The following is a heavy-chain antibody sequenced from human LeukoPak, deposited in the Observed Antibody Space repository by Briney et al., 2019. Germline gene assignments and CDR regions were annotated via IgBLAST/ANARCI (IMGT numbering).Heavy chain of an antibody. D-gene: IGHD5-12*01. CDR3: AREGGFGYDFTGFDY. CDR1: GYTLITYG. Sequence: GASVKVSCKASGYTLITYGINWVRQAPGQGLEWMGWISAYNGDTKYALSLQGRLTMTTDTSTRTAYMALGSLGSDDTAVNYCAREGGFGYDFTGFDYWGQGTLVTVSS. CDR2: ISAYNGDT. V-gene: IGHV1-18*01. J-gene: IGHJ4*02.